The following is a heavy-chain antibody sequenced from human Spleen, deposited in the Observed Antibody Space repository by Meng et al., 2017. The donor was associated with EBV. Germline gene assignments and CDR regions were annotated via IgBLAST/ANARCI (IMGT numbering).Heavy chain of an antibody. J-gene: IGHJ4*02. CDR1: GYIFTTYG. Sequence: QVQLVQSGPEVKKRGASVKVSCKTSGYIFTTYGITWVRQAPGQGLEWMGWISANNGNTEYARKFQGRVTMTKDTSTSTAYMELRSLTSDDTAAYYCVRGSGYYYTTEYWGQGTLVTVSS. V-gene: IGHV1-18*01. CDR3: VRGSGYYYTTEY. D-gene: IGHD3-10*01. CDR2: ISANNGNT.